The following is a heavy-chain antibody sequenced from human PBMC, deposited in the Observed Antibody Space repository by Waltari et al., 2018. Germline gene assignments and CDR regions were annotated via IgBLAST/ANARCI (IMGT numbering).Heavy chain of an antibody. CDR2: ISYDESDK. D-gene: IGHD2-15*01. CDR3: ARPVVGYYYYMDV. V-gene: IGHV3-30*01. CDR1: GFTFNSFA. Sequence: QVQLVESGGGVVQPGRSLRLSCAASGFTFNSFAMHWVRQAPGKGLDWVAVISYDESDKVYADSVKGRFTISRDNSKNTLYLQMNSLRAEDTAVYYCARPVVGYYYYMDVWGKGTTVTVSS. J-gene: IGHJ6*03.